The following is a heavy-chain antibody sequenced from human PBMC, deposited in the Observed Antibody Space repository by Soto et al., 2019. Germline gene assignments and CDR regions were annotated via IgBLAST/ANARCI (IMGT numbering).Heavy chain of an antibody. Sequence: EVQLVESGGGLVQPGGSLRLSCAASGFTFSSYSMNWVRQAPGKGLEWVSYISSSSSTIYYADSVKGRFTISRDNAKNSLYLQMNSLRDEDTAVYYCARNGCSGGSCYSDYWGQGTLVTVSS. D-gene: IGHD2-15*01. CDR1: GFTFSSYS. V-gene: IGHV3-48*02. CDR2: ISSSSSTI. CDR3: ARNGCSGGSCYSDY. J-gene: IGHJ4*02.